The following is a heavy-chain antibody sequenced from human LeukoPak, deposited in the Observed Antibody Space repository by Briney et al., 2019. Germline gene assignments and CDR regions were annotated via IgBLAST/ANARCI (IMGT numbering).Heavy chain of an antibody. Sequence: ASVNVSCKASGYSFSTYGISWLRQAPGQGLEWMGWISGKNGKINYAPKLQGRVTLTTDASTSTAYMELTSLRSDDTAVYYCARDCSSESGQLPFWGQGTMVTVSS. CDR2: ISGKNGKI. CDR1: GYSFSTYG. D-gene: IGHD2-2*01. CDR3: ARDCSSESGQLPF. J-gene: IGHJ3*01. V-gene: IGHV1-18*01.